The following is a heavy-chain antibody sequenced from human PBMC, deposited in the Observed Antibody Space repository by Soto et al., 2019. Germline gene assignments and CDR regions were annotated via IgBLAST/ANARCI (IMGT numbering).Heavy chain of an antibody. D-gene: IGHD4-4*01. Sequence: EVQLVETGGGLIQPGGSLRLSCAASGFTVSSNYMSWVRQAPGKGLEWVSVIYSGGSTYYADSVKGRFTISRDNTKNTLNLQMISLRAEDTAVYYCARENIEATVTTWYNWFDPWGQGTLVTVSS. J-gene: IGHJ5*02. CDR3: ARENIEATVTTWYNWFDP. V-gene: IGHV3-53*02. CDR2: IYSGGST. CDR1: GFTVSSNY.